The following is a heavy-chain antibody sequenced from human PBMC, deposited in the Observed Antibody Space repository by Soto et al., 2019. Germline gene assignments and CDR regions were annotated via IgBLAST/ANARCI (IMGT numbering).Heavy chain of an antibody. D-gene: IGHD2-21*02. CDR2: INAGGGYT. CDR3: TRLWAIVMVTAPFYL. CDR1: GCIFTNYY. Sequence: ASVKVSCKASGCIFTNYYMHWVRQAPGQGLEWMGTINAGGGYTAYAQRFQGRVTMTRDTSTSTVSMELSSLRYEDTALYYCTRLWAIVMVTAPFYLWGQGTLVTVSS. J-gene: IGHJ5*02. V-gene: IGHV1-46*03.